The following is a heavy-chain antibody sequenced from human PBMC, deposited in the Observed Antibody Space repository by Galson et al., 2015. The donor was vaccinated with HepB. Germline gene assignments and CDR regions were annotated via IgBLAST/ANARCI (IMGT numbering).Heavy chain of an antibody. Sequence: SLRLSCAASGFTFSTYAMSWVRQAPGKGLEWVSAISGGGDSIYYADSVKGRFTISRDNSKNTLYLQMNSLRAEDTAVYYCTSSTSCYMGCWVLWGQGTLVTVSS. CDR3: TSSTSCYMGCWVL. D-gene: IGHD2-2*01. CDR1: GFTFSTYA. V-gene: IGHV3-23*01. CDR2: ISGGGDSI. J-gene: IGHJ4*02.